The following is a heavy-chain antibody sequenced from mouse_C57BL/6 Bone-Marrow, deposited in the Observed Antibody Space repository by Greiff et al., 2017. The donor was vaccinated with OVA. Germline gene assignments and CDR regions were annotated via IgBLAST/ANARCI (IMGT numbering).Heavy chain of an antibody. J-gene: IGHJ4*01. CDR2: ISYSGSS. D-gene: IGHD1-1*01. Sequence: EVHLVESGPGLAKPSQTLSLTCSVTGYSITSDYWTWLRKFPGNNLEYMGYISYSGSSYYNPSLTRRISITRDTSKNQYYLQLNSVTTEKTATYYCASGLLRGARDYWGKGTSDTVSS. CDR1: GYSITSDY. V-gene: IGHV3-8*01. CDR3: ASGLLRGARDY.